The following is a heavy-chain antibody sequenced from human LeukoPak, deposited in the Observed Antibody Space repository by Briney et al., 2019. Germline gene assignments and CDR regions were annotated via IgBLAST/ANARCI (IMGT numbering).Heavy chain of an antibody. CDR1: GFTFSSYS. CDR2: ISSSSSYI. V-gene: IGHV3-21*01. CDR3: ARGYGSSGWVPDY. J-gene: IGHJ4*02. D-gene: IGHD6-19*01. Sequence: KPGGSLRLXCAASGFTFSSYSMSWVRQAPGKGLEWVSSISSSSSYIYYADSVKGRFTISRDNAKNSLYLQMNSLRAEDTAVYYCARGYGSSGWVPDYWGQGTLVTVSS.